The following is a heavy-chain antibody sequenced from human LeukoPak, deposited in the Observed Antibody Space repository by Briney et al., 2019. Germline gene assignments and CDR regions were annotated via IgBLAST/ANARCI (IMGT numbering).Heavy chain of an antibody. CDR3: AKAGFGAYYMDV. V-gene: IGHV3-23*01. J-gene: IGHJ6*03. Sequence: GGSLRLSCAASGFTFRSYAMNWVRQAPGKGLEWVSGFSDSGSSTYYADSVKGRFTISRDNSKNTLYLQMNSLRAEDTAVYYCAKAGFGAYYMDVWGKGTTVTVSS. CDR2: FSDSGSST. D-gene: IGHD3-3*01. CDR1: GFTFRSYA.